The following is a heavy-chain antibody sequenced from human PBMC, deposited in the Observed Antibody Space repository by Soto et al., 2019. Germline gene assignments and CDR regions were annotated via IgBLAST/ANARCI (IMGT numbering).Heavy chain of an antibody. CDR1: GFTFSSYS. Sequence: EVQLVESGGGLVKPGGSLRLSCAASGFTFSSYSMNWVRQAPGKGLEWVSSISSSSSYIYYADSVKGRFTISRDNAKNSLYLQMNSLRAEDTAVYYCARALSFYDIVTGYWPLGAFDYWGQGTLVTVSS. D-gene: IGHD3-9*01. CDR2: ISSSSSYI. CDR3: ARALSFYDIVTGYWPLGAFDY. V-gene: IGHV3-21*01. J-gene: IGHJ4*02.